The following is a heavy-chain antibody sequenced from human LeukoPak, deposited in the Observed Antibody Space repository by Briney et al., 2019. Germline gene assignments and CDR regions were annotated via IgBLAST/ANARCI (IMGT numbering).Heavy chain of an antibody. CDR2: IIRIFGTT. V-gene: IGHV1-69*05. D-gene: IGHD3-16*02. CDR1: GGTFSNYA. Sequence: GASVKVSCKASGGTFSNYAINWLRQAPGQGLEWMGRIIRIFGTTNYAQKFQGRVTITTDESTSTAYMELSSLRSEDTAVYYCARQEDSGELSPTRGQGTLVTVPS. CDR3: ARQEDSGELSPT. J-gene: IGHJ4*02.